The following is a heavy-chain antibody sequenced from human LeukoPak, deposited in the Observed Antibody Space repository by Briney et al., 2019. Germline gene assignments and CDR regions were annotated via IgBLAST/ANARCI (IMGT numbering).Heavy chain of an antibody. CDR1: GFTFSSYG. CDR3: AKSAPYSSGWNDFDY. CDR2: ISYDGSNK. V-gene: IGHV3-30*18. Sequence: GGSLRLSCAASGFTFSSYGMHWVRQAPGKGLEWVAVISYDGSNKYYADSVKGRFTISRDNSKNTLYLQMNSLRAEDTAVYYCAKSAPYSSGWNDFDYWGQGTLVTVSS. J-gene: IGHJ4*02. D-gene: IGHD6-19*01.